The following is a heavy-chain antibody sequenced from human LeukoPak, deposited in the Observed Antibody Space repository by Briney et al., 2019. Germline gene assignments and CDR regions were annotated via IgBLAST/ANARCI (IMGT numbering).Heavy chain of an antibody. D-gene: IGHD3-10*01. J-gene: IGHJ4*02. CDR3: ARGHGSGTYHGTYYFDY. CDR1: GYTFTGYY. Sequence: ASVKVSCKASGYTFTGYYMHWVRQAPGQGLEWMGRINPNSGGTNYAQKFQGRVTMTRDTSISTAYMELSRLRSEDTAVYYCARGHGSGTYHGTYYFDYWGQGTLVTVSS. V-gene: IGHV1-2*06. CDR2: INPNSGGT.